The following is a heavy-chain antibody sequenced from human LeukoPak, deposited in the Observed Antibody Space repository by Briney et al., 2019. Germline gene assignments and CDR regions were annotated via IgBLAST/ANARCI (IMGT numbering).Heavy chain of an antibody. J-gene: IGHJ3*02. CDR2: IYSGGST. D-gene: IGHD3-10*01. V-gene: IGHV3-53*01. CDR1: GFTFSSNY. CDR3: ARDPYYYGSGSLNAFDI. Sequence: GGSLRLSCAASGFTFSSNYMSWVRQAPGKGLEWVSVIYSGGSTYYADSVKGRFTISRDNSKNTLYLQMNSLRAEDTAVYYCARDPYYYGSGSLNAFDIWGQGTMVTVSS.